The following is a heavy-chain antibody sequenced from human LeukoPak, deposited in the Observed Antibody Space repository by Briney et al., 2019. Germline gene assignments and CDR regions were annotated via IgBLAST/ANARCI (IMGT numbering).Heavy chain of an antibody. CDR1: GFTFSSYN. Sequence: GGSLRLSCAASGFTFSSYNMNWVRQAPGKGLEWVSSITSGSSYRFYADSVKGRFTISRDNAKNSLYLQMNSLRAEDTAVYYCAKDRGSSWPITPNWFDPWGQGTLVTVSS. CDR3: AKDRGSSWPITPNWFDP. CDR2: ITSGSSYR. J-gene: IGHJ5*02. D-gene: IGHD6-13*01. V-gene: IGHV3-21*01.